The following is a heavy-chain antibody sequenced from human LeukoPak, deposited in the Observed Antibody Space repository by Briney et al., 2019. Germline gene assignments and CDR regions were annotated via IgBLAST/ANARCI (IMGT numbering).Heavy chain of an antibody. CDR2: IDTDESYT. Sequence: GGSLRLSCAASGFTLSSYWMHWVRQAPGKGLVWVSRIDTDESYTNYADSVKGRFAVSRDNAKNTLYLHMNSLRTEDTAVYYCAKDFVLTSGSRGYFDFWGQGTLVTVSS. V-gene: IGHV3-74*01. J-gene: IGHJ4*02. CDR1: GFTLSSYW. D-gene: IGHD2-8*01. CDR3: AKDFVLTSGSRGYFDF.